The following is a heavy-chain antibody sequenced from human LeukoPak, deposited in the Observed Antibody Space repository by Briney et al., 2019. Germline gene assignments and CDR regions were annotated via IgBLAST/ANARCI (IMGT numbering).Heavy chain of an antibody. Sequence: PSETLSLTCTVSGVSISSDNYYRSWIRQHPGKGLEWIGYIYYSGSTYYNPSLKSRVTISVGSSKNQFSLYLTSVTAADTAVYYCARENYYDSSGVFDYWGQGTLVTVSS. D-gene: IGHD3-22*01. J-gene: IGHJ4*02. CDR3: ARENYYDSSGVFDY. CDR1: GVSISSDNYY. V-gene: IGHV4-31*03. CDR2: IYYSGST.